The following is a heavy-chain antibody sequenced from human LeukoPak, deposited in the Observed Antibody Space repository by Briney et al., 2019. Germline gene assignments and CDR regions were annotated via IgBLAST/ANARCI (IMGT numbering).Heavy chain of an antibody. J-gene: IGHJ4*02. CDR2: IWYDGSNK. CDR3: ARDKSMVRGVILFDY. CDR1: GFTFSHYA. Sequence: PGGSLRLSCATSGFTFSHYAIHWVRQAPGKGLEWVAVIWYDGSNKYYADSVKGRFTISRDNSKNTLYLQMNSLRAEDTAVYYCARDKSMVRGVILFDYWGQGTLVTVSS. V-gene: IGHV3-33*08. D-gene: IGHD3-10*01.